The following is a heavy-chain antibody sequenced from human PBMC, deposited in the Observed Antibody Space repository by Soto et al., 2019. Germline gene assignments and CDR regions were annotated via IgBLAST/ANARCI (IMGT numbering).Heavy chain of an antibody. CDR3: ARDRGSYALDC. CDR1: GYTFTSYG. CDR2: ISAYTGNT. V-gene: IGHV1-18*01. J-gene: IGHJ4*02. Sequence: QVQLVQSGAEVKKPGASVKVSCKASGYTFTSYGISWVRQAPGQGLEWMGWISAYTGNTNFAQKLQGRVTMTTDTTTSTDYMEVRGLRSDDTAVYYWARDRGSYALDCWGQGTLVSVSS. D-gene: IGHD1-26*01.